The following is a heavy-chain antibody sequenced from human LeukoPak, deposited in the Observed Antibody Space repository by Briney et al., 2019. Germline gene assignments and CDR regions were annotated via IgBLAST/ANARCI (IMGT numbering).Heavy chain of an antibody. D-gene: IGHD3-3*01. V-gene: IGHV1-2*02. CDR2: INPNSGGT. Sequence: ASVKVSCKASGYTFTGYYMHWVRQAPGQGLEWMGWINPNSGGTNYAQKFQGRVTMTRDTSISTAYMELSRLRSDDTAVYYCVRDTARITIFGVAKYMDVWGKGTTVTVSS. CDR1: GYTFTGYY. CDR3: VRDTARITIFGVAKYMDV. J-gene: IGHJ6*03.